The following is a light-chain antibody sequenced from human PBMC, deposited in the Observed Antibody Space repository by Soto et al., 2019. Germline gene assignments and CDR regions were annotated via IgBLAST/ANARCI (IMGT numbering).Light chain of an antibody. Sequence: DIQVTQSPSSLSASVADRVTITCRASQSISSYLNWYQQKPGKAPKLLIYAASSLQSGVPSRFSGSGSGTDFTLTISSLQPEDFATYYCQQSYSTPLTFGGGTKVEIK. CDR1: QSISSY. J-gene: IGKJ4*01. V-gene: IGKV1-39*01. CDR3: QQSYSTPLT. CDR2: AAS.